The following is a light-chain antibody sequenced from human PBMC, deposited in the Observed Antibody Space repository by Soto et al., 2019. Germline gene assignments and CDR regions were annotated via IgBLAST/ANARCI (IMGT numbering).Light chain of an antibody. J-gene: IGKJ1*01. Sequence: DIQMTQSPSTLSASVGDRVTITCRASQNINTDLAWYQQKPGKVPNLLIYHASSLVTGVPSRFSGSGSGTEFTLTISSLQPDDFAAYYCQQYSTLWTCGQGTKGDI. CDR3: QQYSTLWT. CDR1: QNINTD. V-gene: IGKV1-5*01. CDR2: HAS.